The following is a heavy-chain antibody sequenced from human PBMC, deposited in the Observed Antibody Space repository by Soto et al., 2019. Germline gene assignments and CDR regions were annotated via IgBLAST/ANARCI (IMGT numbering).Heavy chain of an antibody. V-gene: IGHV3-33*06. CDR1: GFTFSSYG. D-gene: IGHD6-19*01. CDR2: IWYDGSNK. CDR3: AKGKGGWNFDY. J-gene: IGHJ4*02. Sequence: GGSLRLSCAASGFTFSSYGMHWVRQAPGKGLEWVAVIWYDGSNKYYADSVKGRFTISRDNFKNTLFLQMNSLRAEDTAVYYCAKGKGGWNFDYWGQGILVTVSS.